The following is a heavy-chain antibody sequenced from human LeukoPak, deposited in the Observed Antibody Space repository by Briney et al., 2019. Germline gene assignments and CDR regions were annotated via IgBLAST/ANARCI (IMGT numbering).Heavy chain of an antibody. CDR2: VRSKGYNYAT. V-gene: IGHV3-73*01. J-gene: IGHJ4*02. Sequence: PGGSLRLSCAASGFTVSGSAMHWVRQASGKGLEWLGRVRSKGYNYATAYGASVKDRFIISRDDSKSTAYLQMSSLKSEDTAVYYCATLGETSGWYPDHWGQGTLVPVSS. CDR3: ATLGETSGWYPDH. CDR1: GFTVSGSA. D-gene: IGHD6-19*01.